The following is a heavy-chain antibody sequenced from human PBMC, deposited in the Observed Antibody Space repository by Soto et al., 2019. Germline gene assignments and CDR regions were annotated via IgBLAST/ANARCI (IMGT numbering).Heavy chain of an antibody. Sequence: PSETLSLTCRVSGGSISNYYWSWIRQPPGKGLEWIGYVYYSGSTNYNPSLKSRVTISVDTSKKQFSLKLSSVTAADTAVYYCASYNFGVFFDYWGQGTLVTVSS. D-gene: IGHD3-3*01. CDR2: VYYSGST. V-gene: IGHV4-59*01. J-gene: IGHJ4*02. CDR1: GGSISNYY. CDR3: ASYNFGVFFDY.